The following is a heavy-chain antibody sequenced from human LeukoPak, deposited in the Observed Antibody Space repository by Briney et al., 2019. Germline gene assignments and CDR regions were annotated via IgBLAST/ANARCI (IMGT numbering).Heavy chain of an antibody. CDR2: ISGYDGKT. CDR3: ARVAYTKVFDP. Sequence: ASVKVSCKGSGYTFTNFGVTWVRQAPGQGLEWVGWISGYDGKTRYAQKHQGRVTMTTDISTTTAHMELRSLRSDDTAVYYCARVAYTKVFDPWGQGTLVTVSS. D-gene: IGHD2-21*01. J-gene: IGHJ5*02. V-gene: IGHV1-18*01. CDR1: GYTFTNFG.